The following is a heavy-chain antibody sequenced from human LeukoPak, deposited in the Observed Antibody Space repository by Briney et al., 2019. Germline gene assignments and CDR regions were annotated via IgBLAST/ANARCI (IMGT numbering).Heavy chain of an antibody. D-gene: IGHD2-15*01. J-gene: IGHJ6*03. CDR2: INHSGST. CDR3: ARLGWYYYMDV. CDR1: GGSFSGYY. V-gene: IGHV4-34*01. Sequence: SETLSLTCAVYGGSFSGYYWSWIRQPPGKGLEWIGEINHSGSTNYNPSLKSRVTISVDTSKNQFSLKLSSVTAADTAVYYCARLGWYYYMDVWGKGTTVTISS.